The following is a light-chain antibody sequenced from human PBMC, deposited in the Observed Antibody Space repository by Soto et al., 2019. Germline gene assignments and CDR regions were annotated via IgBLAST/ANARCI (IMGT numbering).Light chain of an antibody. CDR3: ASYTSSSTSVI. J-gene: IGLJ7*01. V-gene: IGLV2-14*01. CDR2: EDS. Sequence: QSALTQPASVSGSPGQSITISCTGTSSDVGGYKYVSWYQQHPDKAPKLIIFEDSNRPSGISSRFSGSKSGNTASLTISGLQAEDEADYYCASYTSSSTSVIFGRGTQLTVL. CDR1: SSDVGGYKY.